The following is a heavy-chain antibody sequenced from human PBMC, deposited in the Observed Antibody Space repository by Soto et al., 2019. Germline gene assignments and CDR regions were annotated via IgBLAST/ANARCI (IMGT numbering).Heavy chain of an antibody. CDR2: INHSGST. CDR1: GGSFSGYY. J-gene: IGHJ5*02. V-gene: IGHV4-34*01. CDR3: ARGAGIAAAGNGGGNWFDP. Sequence: QVQLQQWGAGLLKPSETLSLTCAVYGGSFSGYYWSWIRQPPGKGLEWIGEINHSGSTNYNPSLKSRVTISVDTSKNQFSLKLSSVTAADTAVYYCARGAGIAAAGNGGGNWFDPWGQGTLVTVSS. D-gene: IGHD6-13*01.